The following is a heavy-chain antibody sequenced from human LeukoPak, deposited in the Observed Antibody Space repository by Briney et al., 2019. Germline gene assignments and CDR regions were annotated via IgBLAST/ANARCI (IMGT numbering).Heavy chain of an antibody. CDR1: GGSISGFY. CDR2: IDHSGDT. J-gene: IGHJ5*02. D-gene: IGHD4-17*01. V-gene: IGHV4-34*01. Sequence: PSETLSLTCAVYGGSISGFYYTWIRQPPGKGLEWIGEIDHSGDTNYNPSLKSRAIVSVDTSKNQFSLKLSSVTAADTAVYYCARHYSYGDYGVNWFDPWGQGTLVTVSS. CDR3: ARHYSYGDYGVNWFDP.